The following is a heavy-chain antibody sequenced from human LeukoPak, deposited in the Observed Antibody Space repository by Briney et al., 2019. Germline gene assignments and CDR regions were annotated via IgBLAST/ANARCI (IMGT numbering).Heavy chain of an antibody. CDR1: GGSTSSYY. CDR2: IYYTGAT. J-gene: IGHJ4*02. CDR3: ARAGYSYGTGYYFDY. V-gene: IGHV4-59*01. D-gene: IGHD5-18*01. Sequence: PSETLSLTCTVSGGSTSSYYWSWIRRPPGKGLEGSGYIYYTGATYYNTSLKSRGTISLDTSKNQFSLKLSSVTAADAAVYYCARAGYSYGTGYYFDYWGQGTLVTVSS.